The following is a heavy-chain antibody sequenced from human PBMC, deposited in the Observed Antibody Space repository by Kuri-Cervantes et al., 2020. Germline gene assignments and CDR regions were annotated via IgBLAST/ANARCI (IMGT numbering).Heavy chain of an antibody. CDR1: GFTFTSSA. J-gene: IGHJ4*02. CDR3: ARSGEYSGSLG. V-gene: IGHV1-69*13. D-gene: IGHD1-26*01. Sequence: SVKVSCKASGFTFTSSAMQWVRQAPGQGLEWMGGIIPIFGTANYAQKFQGRVTITADESTSTAYMELSSLRSEDTAVYYCARSGEYSGSLGWGQGTLVTVSS. CDR2: IIPIFGTA.